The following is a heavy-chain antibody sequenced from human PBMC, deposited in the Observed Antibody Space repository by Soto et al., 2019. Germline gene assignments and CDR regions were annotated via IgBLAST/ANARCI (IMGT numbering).Heavy chain of an antibody. CDR1: GGSISSGGPY. Sequence: SETLSLTCTVSGGSISSGGPYWSWIRQHPGKGLEWIGYVYYSGSTYYNPSLKSRVTISVDTSKNQFSLKMSSVTAADTAVYYCARDFWSGYGYFDYWGRGTLVTVSS. J-gene: IGHJ4*02. D-gene: IGHD3-3*01. CDR3: ARDFWSGYGYFDY. CDR2: VYYSGST. V-gene: IGHV4-31*03.